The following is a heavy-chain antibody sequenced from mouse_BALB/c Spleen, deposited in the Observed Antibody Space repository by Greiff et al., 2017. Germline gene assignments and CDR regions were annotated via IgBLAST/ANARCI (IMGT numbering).Heavy chain of an antibody. CDR3: AKLGQAY. D-gene: IGHD4-1*01. CDR1: GYAFSSSW. Sequence: VQLQQSGPELVKPGASVKISCKASGYAFSSSWMNWVKQRPGQGLEWIGRIYPGDGDTNYNGKFKGKATLTADKSSSTAYMQLSSLTSVDSAVYFCAKLGQAYWGQGTLVTVSA. J-gene: IGHJ3*01. CDR2: IYPGDGDT. V-gene: IGHV1-82*01.